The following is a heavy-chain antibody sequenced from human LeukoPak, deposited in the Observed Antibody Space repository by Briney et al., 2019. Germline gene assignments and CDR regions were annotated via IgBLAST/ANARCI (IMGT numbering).Heavy chain of an antibody. CDR3: AKDGSCYGSGSDPFDY. Sequence: GGSLRLSCAASGFTFSSYSMNWVRQAPGKGLEWVSSISSSSSYIYYADSVKGRFTISRDNSKNTLYLQMNSLRAEDTAVYYCAKDGSCYGSGSDPFDYWGQGTLVTVSS. V-gene: IGHV3-21*04. CDR2: ISSSSSYI. D-gene: IGHD3-10*01. J-gene: IGHJ4*02. CDR1: GFTFSSYS.